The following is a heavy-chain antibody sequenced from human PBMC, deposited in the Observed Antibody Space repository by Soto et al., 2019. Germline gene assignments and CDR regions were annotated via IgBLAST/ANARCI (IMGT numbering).Heavy chain of an antibody. Sequence: PSETLSLTCTVSGGSLSSYYWTWIRQPPGKGLEWIGYVYYSGNTNYNPSLKSRVTISVDTSKNQFSLKLGSVTAADTAVYYCARHYGSGTYIYFDYWGQGTLVTVSS. V-gene: IGHV4-59*01. CDR2: VYYSGNT. CDR3: ARHYGSGTYIYFDY. D-gene: IGHD3-10*01. CDR1: GGSLSSYY. J-gene: IGHJ4*02.